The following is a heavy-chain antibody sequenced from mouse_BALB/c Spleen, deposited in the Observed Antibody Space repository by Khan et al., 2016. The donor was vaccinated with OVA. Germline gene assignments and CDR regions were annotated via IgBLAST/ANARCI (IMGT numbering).Heavy chain of an antibody. Sequence: QVQLKQSGPGLVAPSQSLSITCTVSGFSLTSYGVNWVRQPPGKGLEWLGVIWGDGSTNYHSALKSRLNISKDNSKSQVFLKLISLQTDDTATYYCAMYECYSNVYAVNYWGQGTSVTVSS. J-gene: IGHJ4*01. CDR2: IWGDGST. D-gene: IGHD2-5*01. V-gene: IGHV2-3*01. CDR1: GFSLTSYG. CDR3: AMYECYSNVYAVNY.